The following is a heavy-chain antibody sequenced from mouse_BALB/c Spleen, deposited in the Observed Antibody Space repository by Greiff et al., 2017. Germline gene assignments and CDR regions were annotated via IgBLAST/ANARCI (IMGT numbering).Heavy chain of an antibody. CDR2: ISSGGSYT. CDR3: ARDYYDYIDY. J-gene: IGHJ2*01. V-gene: IGHV5-9-3*01. Sequence: EVQGVESGGGLVKPGGSLKLSCAASGFTFSSYAMSWVRQTPEKRLEWVATISSGGSYTYYPDSVKGRFTISRDNAKNTLYLQMSSLRSEDTAMYYCARDYYDYIDYWGQGTTLTVSS. CDR1: GFTFSSYA. D-gene: IGHD2-4*01.